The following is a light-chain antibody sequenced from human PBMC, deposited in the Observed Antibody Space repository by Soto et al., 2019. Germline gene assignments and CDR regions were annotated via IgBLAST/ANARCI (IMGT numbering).Light chain of an antibody. CDR3: CSYTVSTTFV. CDR2: EVS. J-gene: IGLJ1*01. V-gene: IGLV2-14*01. CDR1: SSDVGAYNH. Sequence: QSVLTQPASVSGSPGQSITISCTGTSSDVGAYNHVSWYQHHPGKAPKLMIYEVSNRPSGLSDRFSGSKSGNTASLTISGLQAEDEADYYCCSYTVSTTFVFGSGTKVTVL.